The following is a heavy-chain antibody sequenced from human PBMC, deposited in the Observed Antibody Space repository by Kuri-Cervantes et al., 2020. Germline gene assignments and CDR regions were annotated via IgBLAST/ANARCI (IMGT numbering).Heavy chain of an antibody. CDR2: IKQDGSEK. D-gene: IGHD3-10*01. J-gene: IGHJ4*02. CDR3: ARGGAFWSY. Sequence: GESLKISCAASGFTFSSYSMNWVRQAPGKGLEWVANIKQDGSEKYYVDSVRGRFTISRDNAKNSLYLQMNSLRAEDTAVYYCARGGAFWSYWGQGTLVTVSS. V-gene: IGHV3-7*04. CDR1: GFTFSSYS.